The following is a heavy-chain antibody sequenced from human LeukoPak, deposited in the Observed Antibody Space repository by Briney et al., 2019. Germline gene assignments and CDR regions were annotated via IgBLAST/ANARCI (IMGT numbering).Heavy chain of an antibody. CDR3: ARGGTPGYSSGRIDY. J-gene: IGHJ4*02. D-gene: IGHD6-19*01. CDR1: GFTVSSSY. Sequence: GGSLRLSCVASGFTVSSSYMSWVRQAPGKGLEWVSVIYSAGNTYYADSVKGRFTISRHNSENTLYLQMNSLRVEDTAVYYCARGGTPGYSSGRIDYWGQGTLVTVSS. CDR2: IYSAGNT. V-gene: IGHV3-53*04.